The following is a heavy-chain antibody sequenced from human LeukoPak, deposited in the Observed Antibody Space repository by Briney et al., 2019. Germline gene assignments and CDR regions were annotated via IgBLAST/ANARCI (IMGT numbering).Heavy chain of an antibody. D-gene: IGHD6-13*01. CDR1: GGSISSYY. CDR2: IYYSGST. J-gene: IGHJ3*02. V-gene: IGHV4-59*12. Sequence: PSETLSLTCTVSGGSISSYYWSWIRQPPGKGLEWIGYIYYSGSTYYNPSLKSRVTISVDTSKNQFSLKLSSVTAADTAVYYCARDISSSWYGLDAFDIWGQGTMVTVSS. CDR3: ARDISSSWYGLDAFDI.